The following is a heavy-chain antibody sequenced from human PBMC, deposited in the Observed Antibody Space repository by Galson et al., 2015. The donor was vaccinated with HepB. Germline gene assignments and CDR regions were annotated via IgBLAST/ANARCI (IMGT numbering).Heavy chain of an antibody. V-gene: IGHV3-53*01. CDR3: AREGGAVAGHSWFDP. CDR2: IYSGGST. D-gene: IGHD2-15*01. J-gene: IGHJ5*02. CDR1: GFTVSSNY. Sequence: SLRLSCAASGFTVSSNYMSWVRQAPGKGLEWVSVIYSGGSTYYADSVKGRFTISRDNSKNTLYLQMNSLRAEDTAVYYCAREGGAVAGHSWFDPWGQGTLVTVSS.